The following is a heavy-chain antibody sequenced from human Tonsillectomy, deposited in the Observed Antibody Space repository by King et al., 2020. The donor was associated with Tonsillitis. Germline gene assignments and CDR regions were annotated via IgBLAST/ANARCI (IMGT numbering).Heavy chain of an antibody. CDR1: GGSISSGSYY. CDR2: IYTSGST. CDR3: ARDQSIFGVANTLFDY. V-gene: IGHV4-61*02. D-gene: IGHD3-3*01. J-gene: IGHJ4*02. Sequence: QLQESGPGLVKPSQTLSLTCTVSGGSISSGSYYWSWIRQPAGKGLEWIGRIYTSGSTHYNPSLNSRVTMSVDTSKNQSSLRLSPVTAADTAGYYCARDQSIFGVANTLFDYWGQGTLVTVSS.